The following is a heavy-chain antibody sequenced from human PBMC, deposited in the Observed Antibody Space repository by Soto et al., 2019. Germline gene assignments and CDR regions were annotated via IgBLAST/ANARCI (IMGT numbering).Heavy chain of an antibody. CDR1: GFSFEDYT. J-gene: IGHJ4*02. Sequence: GGSLRLSCAASGFSFEDYTMHWVRHGPGKGPEWISLISWDGGRTLYSDSVKGRFTISRDNSKNSLYLQMNSLTTEDTALYYCARDTHDILTGQKRYFDYWGQGILVTVYS. D-gene: IGHD3-9*01. CDR3: ARDTHDILTGQKRYFDY. CDR2: ISWDGGRT. V-gene: IGHV3-43*01.